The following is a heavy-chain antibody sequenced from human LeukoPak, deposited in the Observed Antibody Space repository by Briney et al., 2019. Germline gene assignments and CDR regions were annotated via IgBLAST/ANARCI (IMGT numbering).Heavy chain of an antibody. V-gene: IGHV5-51*01. CDR2: IYPGDSDT. CDR1: GYSFISYW. Sequence: GESLKISRMGSGYSFISYWVGWVRQMPGKGLEGMGIIYPGDSDTRYSPSFEGQVTISADKSISTAYLQWSSLKASDTAMYYCASSYIVRATTVWGQGTLVTVSS. J-gene: IGHJ4*02. CDR3: ASSYIVRATTV. D-gene: IGHD1-26*01.